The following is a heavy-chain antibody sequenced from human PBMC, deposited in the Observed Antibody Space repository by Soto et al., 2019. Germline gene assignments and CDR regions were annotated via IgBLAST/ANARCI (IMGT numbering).Heavy chain of an antibody. CDR2: IFYSGST. CDR1: GGTLSSGPYY. D-gene: IGHD5-18*01. J-gene: IGHJ4*02. V-gene: IGHV4-31*03. Sequence: QVQLQESGPGLVKPSQTLSLTCTVSGGTLSSGPYYWTWIRQHPGKGLEWIGYIFYSGSTYYNPYLKARLTISVDTSANQFSLSLSSVTAADTAVYYCARGRGYRYGDRELFFEYWGQGALVTVSS. CDR3: ARGRGYRYGDRELFFEY.